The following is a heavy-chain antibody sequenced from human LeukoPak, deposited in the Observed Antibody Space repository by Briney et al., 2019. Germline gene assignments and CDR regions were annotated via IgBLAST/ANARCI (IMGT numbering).Heavy chain of an antibody. CDR2: IYYSGST. V-gene: IGHV4-59*01. D-gene: IGHD6-6*01. CDR1: GGSISSYY. J-gene: IGHJ4*02. Sequence: PSETLSLTCTVSGGSISSYYWSWIRQPPGKGLGWIGYIYYSGSTNYNPSLKSRVTISVDTSKNQFSLKLSSVTAADTAVYYCARSGIAARPATGPFDYWGQGTLVTVSS. CDR3: ARSGIAARPATGPFDY.